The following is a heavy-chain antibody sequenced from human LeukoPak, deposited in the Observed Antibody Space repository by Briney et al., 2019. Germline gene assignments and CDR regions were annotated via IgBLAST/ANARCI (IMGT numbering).Heavy chain of an antibody. V-gene: IGHV3-33*01. CDR1: GFTFSSYG. D-gene: IGHD3-22*01. J-gene: IGHJ3*02. Sequence: GGSLRLSCAASGFTFSSYGMHWVRQAPGKGLEWVAVIWYDGSNKYYADSVKGRFTISRDNSKNSLYLQMSSLRAEDTAVYYCAREFTSDTSGFDAFHIWGQGTPVTVSS. CDR2: IWYDGSNK. CDR3: AREFTSDTSGFDAFHI.